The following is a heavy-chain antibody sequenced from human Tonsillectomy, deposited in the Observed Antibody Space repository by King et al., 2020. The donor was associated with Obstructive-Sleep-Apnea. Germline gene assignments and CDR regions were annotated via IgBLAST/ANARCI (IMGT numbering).Heavy chain of an antibody. Sequence: QLQESGPGLVKPSETLSLTCTVSGGSISRSSYYWGWIRQPPGKGLKWIGSIYYSGSTYHNPSLRSRVTISVNTSTTQFSLRLSSVTAADTAVYYCARDGLAVGGYPAEYFQHWGQGTLVTVSS. J-gene: IGHJ1*01. CDR1: GGSISRSSYY. CDR2: IYYSGST. D-gene: IGHD6-19*01. V-gene: IGHV4-39*07. CDR3: ARDGLAVGGYPAEYFQH.